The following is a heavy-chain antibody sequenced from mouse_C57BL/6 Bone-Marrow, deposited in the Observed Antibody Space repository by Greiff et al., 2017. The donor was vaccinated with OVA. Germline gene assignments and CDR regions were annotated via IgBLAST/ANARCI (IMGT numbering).Heavy chain of an antibody. J-gene: IGHJ3*01. CDR2: INRDGGST. CDR3: ARHDSSRWFAY. Sequence: EVQRVESGGGLVQPGESLKLSCESNEYEFPSHDMSWVRKTPEKRLELVAAINRDGGSTYYPDTMERRFIISRDNTKKTLYLQMGSLTSEDTAFYYCARHDSSRWFAYWGQGTLVTVSA. D-gene: IGHD3-2*02. V-gene: IGHV5-2*01. CDR1: EYEFPSHD.